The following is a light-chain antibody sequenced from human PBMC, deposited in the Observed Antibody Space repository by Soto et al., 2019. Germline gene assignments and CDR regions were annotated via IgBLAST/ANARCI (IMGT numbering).Light chain of an antibody. Sequence: DIQLTQSPSTLSASVGDSVIITXRASQSISSWLAWYQQKPGKAPKLLIYDASSLESGVPSRFSGSGSGTDFTLTISSLQPGDFATYYCQQTNSFPLTSGQGTRLEIK. CDR1: QSISSW. CDR3: QQTNSFPLT. V-gene: IGKV1-5*01. J-gene: IGKJ5*01. CDR2: DAS.